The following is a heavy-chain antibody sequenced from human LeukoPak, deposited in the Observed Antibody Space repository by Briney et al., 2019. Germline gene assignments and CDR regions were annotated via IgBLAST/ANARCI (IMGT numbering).Heavy chain of an antibody. CDR3: ARGESGGLD. CDR2: INIDGSST. D-gene: IGHD3-10*01. J-gene: IGHJ4*02. Sequence: GGSLGLSCAACGLTLSGYLMHGVGQVPGKGLVGVSRINIDGSSTSYEDSVKGRFTISRDNAKNTLYLQMNSLRDEDTAVYYCARGESGGLDWGQGTLVTVSS. CDR1: GLTLSGYL. V-gene: IGHV3-74*01.